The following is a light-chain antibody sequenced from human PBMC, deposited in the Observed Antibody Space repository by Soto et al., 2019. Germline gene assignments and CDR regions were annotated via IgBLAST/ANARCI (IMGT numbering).Light chain of an antibody. CDR3: QQYDNYPLT. Sequence: TQSPASLSASVGDRVTITCRASQSISSWLAWYQQKPGKAPKLLIYDASSLESGVPSRFSGSGSGTEFTLTISNLQPDDFATYYCQQYDNYPLTFGRGTKVDIK. CDR2: DAS. J-gene: IGKJ4*01. V-gene: IGKV1-5*01. CDR1: QSISSW.